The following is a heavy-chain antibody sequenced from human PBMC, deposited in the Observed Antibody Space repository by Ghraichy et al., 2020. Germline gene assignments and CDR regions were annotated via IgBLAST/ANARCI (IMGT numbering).Heavy chain of an antibody. CDR1: GFTFGDYA. D-gene: IGHD3-22*01. CDR2: IRSKAYGGTT. CDR3: TRDSYYYDSSGYYYYYYGMDV. J-gene: IGHJ6*02. V-gene: IGHV3-49*04. Sequence: GVLRLSCTASGFTFGDYAMSWVRQAPGKGLEWVGFIRSKAYGGTTEYAASVKGRFTISRDDSKSIAYLQMNSLKTEDTAVYYCTRDSYYYDSSGYYYYYYGMDVWGQGTTVTVSS.